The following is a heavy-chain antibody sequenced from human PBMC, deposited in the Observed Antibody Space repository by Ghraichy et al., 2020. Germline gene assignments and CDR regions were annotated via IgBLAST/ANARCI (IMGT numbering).Heavy chain of an antibody. Sequence: LETLSLTCAVYGGSFSGYYWSWIRQPPGKGLEWIGEINHSGSTNYNPSLKSRVTISVDTSKNQFSLKLSSVTAADTAVYYCARESSRLRPYGMDVWGQGTTVTVSS. CDR2: INHSGST. D-gene: IGHD4-17*01. J-gene: IGHJ6*02. CDR1: GGSFSGYY. CDR3: ARESSRLRPYGMDV. V-gene: IGHV4-34*01.